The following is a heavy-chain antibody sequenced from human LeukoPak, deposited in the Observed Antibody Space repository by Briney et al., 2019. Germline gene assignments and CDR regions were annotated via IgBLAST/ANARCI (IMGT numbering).Heavy chain of an antibody. Sequence: GGSLRLSCAASGFTFSSYGMHWVRQAPGKGLEWVTFIRYDGSDKYYADSVKGRFTTYRDNSKNTLYLQMNSLRVEDTAVYYCAKMADYSSGNFDYWGQGTLVTVAS. CDR2: IRYDGSDK. J-gene: IGHJ4*02. CDR3: AKMADYSSGNFDY. V-gene: IGHV3-30*02. D-gene: IGHD6-19*01. CDR1: GFTFSSYG.